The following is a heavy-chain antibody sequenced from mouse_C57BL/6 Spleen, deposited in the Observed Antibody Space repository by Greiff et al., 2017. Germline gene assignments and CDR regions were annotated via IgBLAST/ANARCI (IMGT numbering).Heavy chain of an antibody. CDR1: GYTFTSYW. D-gene: IGHD1-1*01. V-gene: IGHV1-64*01. J-gene: IGHJ3*01. CDR2: IHPNSGST. CDR3: ARPGSSYGWFAY. Sequence: QVQLKQPGAELVKPGASVKLSCTASGYTFTSYWMHWVKQRPGQGLEWIGMIHPNSGSTNYNEKFKSKATLTVDKSSSTAYMQLSSLTSEDSAVYYCARPGSSYGWFAYWGQGTLVTVSA.